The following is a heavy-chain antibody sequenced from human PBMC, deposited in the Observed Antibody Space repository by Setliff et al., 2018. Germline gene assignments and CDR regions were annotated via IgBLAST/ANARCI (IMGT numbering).Heavy chain of an antibody. Sequence: GASVKVSCKASGYTFSGYYLHWVRQAPGQGPEWMGWINPNAGGTNYAQKFQGRVTMTGDTSISTAYMELARLTSDDTAVYYCARDVVVGITPRLSFHFWGQGTLVTSPQ. CDR3: ARDVVVGITPRLSFHF. J-gene: IGHJ4*02. D-gene: IGHD2-21*01. CDR1: GYTFSGYY. CDR2: INPNAGGT. V-gene: IGHV1-2*02.